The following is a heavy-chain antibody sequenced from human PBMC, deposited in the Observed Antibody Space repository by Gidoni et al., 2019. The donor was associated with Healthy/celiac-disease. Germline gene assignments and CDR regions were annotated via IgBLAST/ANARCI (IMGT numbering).Heavy chain of an antibody. D-gene: IGHD1-26*01. Sequence: QVQLVESGGGVVQPGRSLRLSCAASGFTFSSYGMHWVRQAPGKGLEWGAVISYDGSNKYYADSVKGRFTISRDNSKNTLYLQMNSLRAEDTAVYYCAKDHSGSYSFWYFDLWGRGTLVTVSS. CDR2: ISYDGSNK. V-gene: IGHV3-30*18. CDR3: AKDHSGSYSFWYFDL. CDR1: GFTFSSYG. J-gene: IGHJ2*01.